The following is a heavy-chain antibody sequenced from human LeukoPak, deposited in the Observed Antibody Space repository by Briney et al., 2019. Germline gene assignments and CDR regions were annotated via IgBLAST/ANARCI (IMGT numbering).Heavy chain of an antibody. CDR3: VRDARDTVMLTADY. D-gene: IGHD3-16*01. Sequence: GGSLRLSCAASGYAFSNYGMHWVRQAPDNGLEWVAVIWYDGGDKYYADSVKGRFTSSRDNSQNMVFLQMRSLRVEDTATYYCVRDARDTVMLTADYWGQGTLVTVS. CDR2: IWYDGGDK. CDR1: GYAFSNYG. V-gene: IGHV3-33*01. J-gene: IGHJ4*02.